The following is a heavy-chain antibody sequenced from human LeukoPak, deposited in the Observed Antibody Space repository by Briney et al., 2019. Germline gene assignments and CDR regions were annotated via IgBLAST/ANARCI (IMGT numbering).Heavy chain of an antibody. V-gene: IGHV3-21*01. CDR2: ISSSSSYI. J-gene: IGHJ4*02. CDR1: GFTFSSYS. Sequence: PGRSLRLSCAASGFTFSSYSMNWVRQAPGKGLEWVSSISSSSSYIYYADSVKGRFTISRDNAKNSLYLQMNSMRAEDTAVYYCARDRSTTVTTYDYWGQGTLVTVSS. CDR3: ARDRSTTVTTYDY. D-gene: IGHD4-17*01.